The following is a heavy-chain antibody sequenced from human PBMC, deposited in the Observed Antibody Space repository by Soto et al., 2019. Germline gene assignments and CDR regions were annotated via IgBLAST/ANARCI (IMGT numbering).Heavy chain of an antibody. CDR2: IYYSGST. J-gene: IGHJ6*02. CDR3: ARQRDSSGWLYYYYGMDV. Sequence: SATLSLTYTVSGGPTSSSSTYWGWIRQPPGKGLDLIGSIYYSGSTYYNPSLKSRVTTSVDMSKNQFSLKLRSVTAADTAVYYCARQRDSSGWLYYYYGMDVWGQGTTVT. CDR1: GGPTSSSSTY. V-gene: IGHV4-39*01. D-gene: IGHD6-19*01.